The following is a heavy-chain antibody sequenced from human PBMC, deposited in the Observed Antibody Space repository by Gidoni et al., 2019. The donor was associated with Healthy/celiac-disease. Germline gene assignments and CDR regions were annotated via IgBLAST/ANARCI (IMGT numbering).Heavy chain of an antibody. V-gene: IGHV4-34*01. D-gene: IGHD2-2*01. CDR1: GGSFSAYY. CDR2: INHSGST. J-gene: IGHJ4*02. Sequence: QVQLQQWGAGLLKPSETLSLTCAVYGGSFSAYYWSWIRQPPGKGLEWIGEINHSGSTNYNPSLKSRVTISVDTSKNQFSLKLSSVTAANTAVYYCASHPLIVVVPAATHYFDYWGQGTLVTVSS. CDR3: ASHPLIVVVPAATHYFDY.